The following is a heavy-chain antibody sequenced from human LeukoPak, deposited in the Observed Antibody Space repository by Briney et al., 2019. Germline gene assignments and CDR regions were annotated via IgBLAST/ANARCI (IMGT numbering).Heavy chain of an antibody. V-gene: IGHV3-23*01. D-gene: IGHD4-17*01. CDR2: ISASGGST. Sequence: GGSLRLSCAASGFRFSSYGMTWVRQAPGKGLEWVSRISASGGSTYYEDSVKGRFTISRDNSKNTLYLQMDILRAEDTAVYYCARGGHGDYFDYWGQGTLVTVSS. CDR1: GFRFSSYG. J-gene: IGHJ4*02. CDR3: ARGGHGDYFDY.